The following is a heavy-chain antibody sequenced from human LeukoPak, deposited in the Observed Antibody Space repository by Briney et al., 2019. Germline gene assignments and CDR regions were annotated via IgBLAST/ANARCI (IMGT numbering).Heavy chain of an antibody. D-gene: IGHD3-9*01. CDR1: GHPLRDFC. J-gene: IGHJ3*02. V-gene: IGHV1-24*01. Sequence: ASVKVSCKVSGHPLRDFCVHWVRQAPGEGLEWMGGFDPEHAEITYAQKFQGRVTMTGDRSTDTAYMEFRSLRSEDTAVYYCAGDPMDYDISTGYYRRPFDIWGQGTMVTVSS. CDR3: AGDPMDYDISTGYYRRPFDI. CDR2: FDPEHAEI.